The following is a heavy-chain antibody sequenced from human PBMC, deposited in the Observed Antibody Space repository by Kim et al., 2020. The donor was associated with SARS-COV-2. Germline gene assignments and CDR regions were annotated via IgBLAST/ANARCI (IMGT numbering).Heavy chain of an antibody. CDR1: GFKFSDSG. Sequence: GGSLRLSCTGSGFKFSDSGFHWVRQAPGKGLVWVARINTDGSSAIHADSVKGRFTISRDNIRDTLFLQMNSLRAEDTAVYYCARGTVADDWGQGTLVTVSS. CDR2: INTDGSSA. D-gene: IGHD6-19*01. J-gene: IGHJ4*02. V-gene: IGHV3-74*01. CDR3: ARGTVADD.